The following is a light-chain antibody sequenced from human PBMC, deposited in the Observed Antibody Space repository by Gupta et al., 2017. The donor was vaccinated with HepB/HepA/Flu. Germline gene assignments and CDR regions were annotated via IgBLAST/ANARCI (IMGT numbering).Light chain of an antibody. CDR3: LLYYRGPNPNWV. J-gene: IGLJ3*02. V-gene: IGLV7-43*01. Sequence: QTVVTQEPSLTVSPRGTVTLTCASSTGAVTSGYYPNWFQQKPGQAPRALIYSTSNKHSWTPARFSGSLLGGTAALTISGVQTEEEADYYCLLYYRGPNPNWVFGGGTKLTVL. CDR2: STS. CDR1: TGAVTSGYY.